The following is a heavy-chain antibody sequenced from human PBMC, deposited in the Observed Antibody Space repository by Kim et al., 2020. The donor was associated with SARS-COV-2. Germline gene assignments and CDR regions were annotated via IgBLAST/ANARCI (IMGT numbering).Heavy chain of an antibody. CDR2: ISSSSSYI. Sequence: GGSLRLSCAASGFTFSSYSMNWVRQAPGKGLEWVSSISSSSSYIYYADSVKGRFTISRDNAKNSLYLQMNSLRAEDTAVYYCARWTVLRFLEWFFDYWGQGTLVTVSS. V-gene: IGHV3-21*01. CDR1: GFTFSSYS. D-gene: IGHD3-3*01. CDR3: ARWTVLRFLEWFFDY. J-gene: IGHJ4*02.